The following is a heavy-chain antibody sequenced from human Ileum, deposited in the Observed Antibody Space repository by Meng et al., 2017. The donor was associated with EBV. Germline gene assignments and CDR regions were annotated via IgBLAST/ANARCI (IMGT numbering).Heavy chain of an antibody. CDR1: CGFFSVYY. CDR3: ARGRGYGDYGSLY. D-gene: IGHD4-17*01. J-gene: IGHJ4*02. Sequence: GAGRFMVPDALSLTCAICCGFFSVYYWIWIRQHAGKELEWIVEINQSETTNYNPSLKSPFTISVDTSKNQFSLKLSSVTAADTAVYYCARGRGYGDYGSLYWGQGTLVTVSS. V-gene: IGHV4-34*01. CDR2: INQSETT.